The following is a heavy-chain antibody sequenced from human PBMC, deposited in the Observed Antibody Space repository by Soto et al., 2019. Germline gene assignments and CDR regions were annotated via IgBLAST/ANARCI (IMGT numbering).Heavy chain of an antibody. CDR2: ISGSGANT. CDR3: TRQPGYSGYGYPYYMDV. CDR1: GFTFSSYA. J-gene: IGHJ6*03. V-gene: IGHV3-23*01. Sequence: EVQLLESGGGLVQPGGSLRLSCAASGFTFSSYAMTWARQAPGKGLEWVSAISGSGANTYYADSVKGRFTISRDNSKNTQYLQMNSLRSEDTAIYYCTRQPGYSGYGYPYYMDVWGKGTTVTVSS. D-gene: IGHD5-12*01.